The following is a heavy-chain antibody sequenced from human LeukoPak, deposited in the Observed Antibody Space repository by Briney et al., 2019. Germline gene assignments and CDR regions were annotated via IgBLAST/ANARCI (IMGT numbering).Heavy chain of an antibody. V-gene: IGHV3-23*01. Sequence: PGRSLRLSCAASGFTFSSYAMSWVRQAPGKGLEWVSAISGSGGSTYYADSVKGRFTISRDNSKNTLYLQMNSLRAEDTAVYYCAKAPLVSPFPVGVEANYWYFDLWGRGTLVTVSS. J-gene: IGHJ2*01. CDR2: ISGSGGST. D-gene: IGHD2-2*01. CDR1: GFTFSSYA. CDR3: AKAPLVSPFPVGVEANYWYFDL.